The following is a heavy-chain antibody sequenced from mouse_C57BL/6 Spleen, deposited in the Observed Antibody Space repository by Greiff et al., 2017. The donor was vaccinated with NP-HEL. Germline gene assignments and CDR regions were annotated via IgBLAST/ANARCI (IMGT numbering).Heavy chain of an antibody. D-gene: IGHD2-4*01. CDR2: IHPNSGST. CDR1: GYTFTSYW. V-gene: IGHV1-64*01. Sequence: QVQLQQPGAELVKPGASVKLSCKASGYTFTSYWMPWVKQRPGQGLEWIGMIHPNSGSTNYNEKFKSKATLTVDKSSSTAYMQLSSLTSEDSAVYYCAGDYDDGFAYWGQGTLVTVSA. CDR3: AGDYDDGFAY. J-gene: IGHJ3*01.